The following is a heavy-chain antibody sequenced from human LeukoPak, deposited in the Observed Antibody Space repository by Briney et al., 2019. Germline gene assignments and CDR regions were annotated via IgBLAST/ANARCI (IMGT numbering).Heavy chain of an antibody. CDR3: ARRRGRGYDLPSKYYFDY. Sequence: SETLSLTCTVSGGSIRSYYWSWIRQPPGKGLECIGYIYYSGSTNYNPSLKSRVTISVDTSRNQFSLKLSSVTAADTAVYYCARRRGRGYDLPSKYYFDYWGQGTLVTVSS. D-gene: IGHD5-12*01. V-gene: IGHV4-59*08. J-gene: IGHJ4*02. CDR2: IYYSGST. CDR1: GGSIRSYY.